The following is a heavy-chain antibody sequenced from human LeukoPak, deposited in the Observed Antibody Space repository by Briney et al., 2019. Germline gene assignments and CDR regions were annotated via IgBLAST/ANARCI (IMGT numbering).Heavy chain of an antibody. D-gene: IGHD1-26*01. CDR3: ARALGRVGYFDY. V-gene: IGHV3-20*04. Sequence: GGPLRLSCAASGFTFDDYGMSWVRQAAGKGLEWVSGINWNGGSTGYADSVKGRFTISRDNAKNSLYLQMNSLRAEDTALYYCARALGRVGYFDYWGQGTLVTVPS. CDR2: INWNGGST. J-gene: IGHJ4*02. CDR1: GFTFDDYG.